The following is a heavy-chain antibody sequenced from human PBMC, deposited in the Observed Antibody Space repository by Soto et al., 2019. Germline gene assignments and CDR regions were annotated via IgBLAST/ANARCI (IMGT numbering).Heavy chain of an antibody. CDR2: TYYRSKWYN. CDR1: GDSVSSNSAA. Sequence: QVQLQQSGPGLVKPSQTLSLTCAISGDSVSSNSAAWNWIRQSPSRGLEWLGRTYYRSKWYNDYAGSVKSRITINPATSKNQFSLQLNSVTPEDTAVYYGARGPRGAAAGTGYFDYWGQGTLVTVSS. D-gene: IGHD6-13*01. V-gene: IGHV6-1*01. J-gene: IGHJ4*02. CDR3: ARGPRGAAAGTGYFDY.